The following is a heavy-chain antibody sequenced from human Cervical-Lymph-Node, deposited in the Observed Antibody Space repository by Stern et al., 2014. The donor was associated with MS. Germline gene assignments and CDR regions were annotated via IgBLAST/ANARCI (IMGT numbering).Heavy chain of an antibody. D-gene: IGHD3-3*01. V-gene: IGHV4-31*03. CDR3: ARDTSWSPFDS. Sequence: QVQLQESGPGLVKPSQTLSLTCTVSGGSISTSGYYLNWIRQHPGKGLEWIWYISFRGDTFYNASLKSRLRMSIDKSKNQFSLQLSSVTVADTAVYYCARDTSWSPFDSWGQGTLVTVSS. CDR2: ISFRGDT. J-gene: IGHJ4*02. CDR1: GGSISTSGYY.